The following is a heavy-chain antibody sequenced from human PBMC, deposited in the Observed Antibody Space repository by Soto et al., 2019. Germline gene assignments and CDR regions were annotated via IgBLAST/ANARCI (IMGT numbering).Heavy chain of an antibody. D-gene: IGHD6-19*01. CDR1: GGSISGSY. CDR2: VYYTGST. Sequence: SETLSLTCSVSGGSISGSYWSWIRQSPGKGLEWLGCVYYTGSTNYSPSLRSRVSISVDTSKNEFSLRLSSVTAADTAVYFCARSVAVPGAHIDYWGQGTQVTVSS. V-gene: IGHV4-59*01. CDR3: ARSVAVPGAHIDY. J-gene: IGHJ4*02.